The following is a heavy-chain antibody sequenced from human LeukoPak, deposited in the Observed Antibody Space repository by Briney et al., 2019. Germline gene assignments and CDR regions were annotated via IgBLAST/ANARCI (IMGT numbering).Heavy chain of an antibody. CDR2: RHLSGRT. CDR3: AREGGPYRPLDY. V-gene: IGHV4-4*02. Sequence: PSQTLSLTRGVSGLSISTTNWWTWARPPPGEGLEWIGERHLSGRTLYNPSLETRYTMSVDMSENHISLRLTSVTAADTAVYYCAREGGPYRPLDYSGQGTLVTVSS. CDR1: GLSISTTNW. J-gene: IGHJ4*02.